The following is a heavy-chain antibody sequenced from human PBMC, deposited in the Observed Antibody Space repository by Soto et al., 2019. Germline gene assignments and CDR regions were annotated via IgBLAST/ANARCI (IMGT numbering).Heavy chain of an antibody. Sequence: GGSLRLSCAASGFTFDDYAMHWVRQAPGKGLEWVSGISWNSGSIGYADSVKGRFTISRDNAKNSLYLQMNSLRAEDTALYYCATDNFWSGSAVGMYVWGQGTTVTVSS. D-gene: IGHD3-3*01. CDR2: ISWNSGSI. V-gene: IGHV3-9*01. CDR1: GFTFDDYA. J-gene: IGHJ6*02. CDR3: ATDNFWSGSAVGMYV.